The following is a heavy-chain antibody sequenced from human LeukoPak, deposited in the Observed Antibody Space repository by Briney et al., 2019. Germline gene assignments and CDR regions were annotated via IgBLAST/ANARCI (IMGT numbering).Heavy chain of an antibody. J-gene: IGHJ4*02. CDR3: AREVSSEAAADGYFDY. CDR1: GGSISSGGYS. CDR2: IYHSGST. V-gene: IGHV4-30-2*01. D-gene: IGHD6-13*01. Sequence: SEILSLTCAVSGGSISSGGYSWSWIRQPPGKGLEWIGYIYHSGSTYYNPSLKSRVTISVDRSKNQFSLKLSSVTAADTAVYYCAREVSSEAAADGYFDYWGQGTLVTVSS.